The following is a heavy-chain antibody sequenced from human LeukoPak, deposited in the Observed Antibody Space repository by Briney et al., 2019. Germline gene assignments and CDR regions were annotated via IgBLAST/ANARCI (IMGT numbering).Heavy chain of an antibody. Sequence: ASVEVSCKASGYTFTSYDINWVRQATGQGLEWMGWMNPNSGNTGYAQKFQGRVTMTRNTSISTAYMELSGLRSEDTAVYYCATQGTIAVAGMNYWGQGTLVTVSS. J-gene: IGHJ4*02. CDR2: MNPNSGNT. D-gene: IGHD6-19*01. CDR3: ATQGTIAVAGMNY. CDR1: GYTFTSYD. V-gene: IGHV1-8*01.